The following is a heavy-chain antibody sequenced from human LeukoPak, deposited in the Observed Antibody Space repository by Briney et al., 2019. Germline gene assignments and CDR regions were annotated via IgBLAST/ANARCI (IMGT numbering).Heavy chain of an antibody. CDR2: VNPGGSHT. Sequence: GGSLRLSCAASGFMFSSCAMAWVRQAPGKGLECVAVVNPGGSHTYYVDSVKGRFTISKDNSKNTLHLQMNSLRAEDTAVYYCAKDRPNWNYVHWGQGTLVTVSS. J-gene: IGHJ4*02. CDR1: GFMFSSCA. V-gene: IGHV3-23*01. D-gene: IGHD1-7*01. CDR3: AKDRPNWNYVH.